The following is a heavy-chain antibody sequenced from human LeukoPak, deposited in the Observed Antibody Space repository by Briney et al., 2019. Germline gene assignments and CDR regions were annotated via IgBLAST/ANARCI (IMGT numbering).Heavy chain of an antibody. Sequence: GGSLRLSCAASGFTFSSYGMHWVRQAPGKGLEWVAVISYDGSNKYYADSVKGRFTISRDNSKNTLYLQMNSLRAEDTAVYYCARGTGPAFDPWGQGTLVTVSS. V-gene: IGHV3-30*03. CDR1: GFTFSSYG. J-gene: IGHJ5*02. CDR3: ARGTGPAFDP. CDR2: ISYDGSNK. D-gene: IGHD1/OR15-1a*01.